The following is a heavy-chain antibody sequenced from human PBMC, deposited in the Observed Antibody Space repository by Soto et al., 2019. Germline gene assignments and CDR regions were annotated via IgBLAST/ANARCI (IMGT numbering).Heavy chain of an antibody. CDR1: GGTFSSYA. Sequence: QVQLVQSGAEVKKPGSSVKVSCKASGGTFSSYAISWVRQAPGQGLEWMGGIIPIFGTANYAQKFQGRVTITADESTSTAYMELSSLRSEDTAVYYCARGYYYDSSGCYRTKNYYYYYGMDVWGQGTTVTVSS. V-gene: IGHV1-69*01. J-gene: IGHJ6*02. CDR2: IIPIFGTA. CDR3: ARGYYYDSSGCYRTKNYYYYYGMDV. D-gene: IGHD3-22*01.